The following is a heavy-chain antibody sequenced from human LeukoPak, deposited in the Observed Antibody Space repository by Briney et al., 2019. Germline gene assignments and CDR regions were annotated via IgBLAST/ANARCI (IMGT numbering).Heavy chain of an antibody. CDR1: GGSISSSNW. CDR2: IYHSGST. CDR3: ARTGEGYYDFDY. D-gene: IGHD1-26*01. V-gene: IGHV4-4*02. J-gene: IGHJ4*02. Sequence: KSSETLSLTCAVSGGSISSSNWWSWVRQPPGKGLEWIGEIYHSGSTNYNPSLKSRVTISVDKSKNQFSLKLSSVTAADTAVYYCARTGEGYYDFDYWGQGTLVTVSS.